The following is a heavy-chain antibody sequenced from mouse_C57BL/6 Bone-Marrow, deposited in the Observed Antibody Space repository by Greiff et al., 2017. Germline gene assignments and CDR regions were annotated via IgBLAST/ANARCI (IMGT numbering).Heavy chain of an antibody. CDR1: GFTFSDYY. D-gene: IGHD2-4*01. Sequence: DVQLVESGGGLVQPGGSLKLSCAASGFTFSDYYMYWVRQTPEKRLEWVAYISNGGGSSYYPDTVKGRFTISRDNAKNTLYPQMSRLKSEDTAMYYCARHDYVGAMDYWGQGTSVTVSS. V-gene: IGHV5-12*01. CDR3: ARHDYVGAMDY. CDR2: ISNGGGSS. J-gene: IGHJ4*01.